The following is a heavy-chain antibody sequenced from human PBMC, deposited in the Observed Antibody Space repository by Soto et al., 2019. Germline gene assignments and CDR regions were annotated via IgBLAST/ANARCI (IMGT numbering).Heavy chain of an antibody. CDR1: RFSLSTSGVG. D-gene: IGHD5-18*01. Sequence: QITLKESGPTLVKPTQTLTLTCTFSRFSLSTSGVGVGWIRQPPGKALEWLALIYWDDDKRYSPSLKSRLTITKDTSKNQVVLTMTNMDPVDTATYYCAHSRIQLWSRDFDYWGQGTLVTVSS. V-gene: IGHV2-5*02. CDR2: IYWDDDK. J-gene: IGHJ4*02. CDR3: AHSRIQLWSRDFDY.